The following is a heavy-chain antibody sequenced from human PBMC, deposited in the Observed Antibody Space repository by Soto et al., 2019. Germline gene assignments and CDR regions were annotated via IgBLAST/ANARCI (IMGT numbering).Heavy chain of an antibody. V-gene: IGHV4-30-2*01. Sequence: LCGGSISSNGPSWSWIRQPPGKDLEWIGYIHHSGSTYYSPSLQSRVAISIDTSENQFSLRLTSVTAADTAVYYCVRFTGAWYFDLWGRGSLVTVSS. J-gene: IGHJ2*01. CDR3: VRFTGAWYFDL. D-gene: IGHD1-26*01. CDR1: GGSISSNGPS. CDR2: IHHSGST.